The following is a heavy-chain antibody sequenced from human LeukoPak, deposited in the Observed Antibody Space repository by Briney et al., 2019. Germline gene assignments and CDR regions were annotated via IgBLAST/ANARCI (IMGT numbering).Heavy chain of an antibody. CDR2: INHSGST. CDR3: ARANTYYDFWSGYFSPGYYYYGMDV. V-gene: IGHV4-34*01. D-gene: IGHD3-3*01. Sequence: SETLSLTCAVYGGSFSGYYRSWIRQPPGKGLEWIGEINHSGSTNYNPSLKSRVTISVDTSKNQFSLKLSSVTAADTAVYYCARANTYYDFWSGYFSPGYYYYGMDVWGQGTTVTVSS. J-gene: IGHJ6*02. CDR1: GGSFSGYY.